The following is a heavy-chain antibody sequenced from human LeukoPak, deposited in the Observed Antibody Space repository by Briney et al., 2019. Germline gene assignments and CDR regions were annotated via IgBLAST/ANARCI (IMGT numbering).Heavy chain of an antibody. CDR1: GFTFSNYD. Sequence: PGRSLKLSCAASGFTFSNYDMHWVRQAPGKGLEWVAVIWSDGSNEYSTDSLKGRFTISRDNSKNTLYLQMNSLRAEDTAVYYCARQMSVFGGGDRLDPWGQGTLVTVSS. J-gene: IGHJ5*02. CDR3: ARQMSVFGGGDRLDP. V-gene: IGHV3-33*01. CDR2: IWSDGSNE. D-gene: IGHD2-15*01.